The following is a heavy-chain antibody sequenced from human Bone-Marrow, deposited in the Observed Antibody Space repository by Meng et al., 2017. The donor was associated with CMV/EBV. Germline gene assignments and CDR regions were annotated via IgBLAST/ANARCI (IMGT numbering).Heavy chain of an antibody. D-gene: IGHD3-22*01. V-gene: IGHV3-23*01. CDR2: ISGSGGST. CDR1: GGSFSGYY. J-gene: IGHJ6*02. Sequence: ETLSLTCAVYGGSFSGYYWSWVRQAPGKGLEWVSAISGSGGSTYYADSVKGRFTISRDNSKNTLYLQMNSLRAEDTAVYYCARDYYDSGGYYYTEGYYHGLDVWGQGTTVTVSS. CDR3: ARDYYDSGGYYYTEGYYHGLDV.